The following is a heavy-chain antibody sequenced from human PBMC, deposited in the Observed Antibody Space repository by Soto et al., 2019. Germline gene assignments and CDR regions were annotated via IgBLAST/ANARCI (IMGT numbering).Heavy chain of an antibody. CDR3: VRTFDSSGWYDY. V-gene: IGHV5-51*01. CDR2: IYPGDSDT. D-gene: IGHD6-13*01. J-gene: IGHJ4*02. CDR1: GGSGTGYW. Sequence: GEPLRISCQGSGGSGTGYWIGWVRQTPGKGLEWMGMIYPGDSDTRYSPSFQGQVTISADKSISAAFLQWSSLKASDTAMYYCVRTFDSSGWYDYWGQGTLATVS.